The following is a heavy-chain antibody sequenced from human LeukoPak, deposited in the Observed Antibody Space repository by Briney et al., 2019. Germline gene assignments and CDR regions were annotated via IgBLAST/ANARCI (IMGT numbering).Heavy chain of an antibody. Sequence: KSSETLSRTCTGSGGSISSYYWSWIRQPAGKGLEWIVRIYTSESTNYNPSLKSRVTMSVNTSKKQFSLKLSSVTAADTAVYYCARDNAYLAEDYYYYMDVWGKGTTVTVSS. J-gene: IGHJ6*03. CDR1: GGSISSYY. D-gene: IGHD2-21*01. V-gene: IGHV4-4*07. CDR2: IYTSEST. CDR3: ARDNAYLAEDYYYYMDV.